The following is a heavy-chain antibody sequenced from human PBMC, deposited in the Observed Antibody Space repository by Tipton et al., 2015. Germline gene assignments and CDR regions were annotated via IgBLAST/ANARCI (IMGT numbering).Heavy chain of an antibody. V-gene: IGHV1-2*02. Sequence: QLVQSGAEVKDPGASVKVSCKASGYIFTNYYIHWVRQAPGQGLEWLGWINPKTLITNYAPKFQDRVTLTSDTSIATAYMELNRLTSDDAAVYFCARENSGDLLYRFDYWGQGSLVTV. CDR2: INPKTLIT. J-gene: IGHJ4*02. CDR3: ARENSGDLLYRFDY. D-gene: IGHD3-10*01. CDR1: GYIFTNYY.